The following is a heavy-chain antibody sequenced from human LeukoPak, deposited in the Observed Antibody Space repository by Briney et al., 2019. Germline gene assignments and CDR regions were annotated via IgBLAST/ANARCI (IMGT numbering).Heavy chain of an antibody. CDR1: GFTVGSNY. Sequence: GGSLRLSCAASGFTVGSNYMSWVRQAPGKGLEWVSVIYSGGSTYYADSVKGRFTISRDNSKNTLYLQMNSLRAEDTAVYYCAGGSSSSWYGGYRFDPWGQGTLVTVSS. CDR2: IYSGGST. D-gene: IGHD6-13*01. J-gene: IGHJ5*02. V-gene: IGHV3-66*01. CDR3: AGGSSSSWYGGYRFDP.